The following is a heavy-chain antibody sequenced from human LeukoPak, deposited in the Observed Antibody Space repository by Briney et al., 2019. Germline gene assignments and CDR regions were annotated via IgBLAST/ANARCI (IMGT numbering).Heavy chain of an antibody. V-gene: IGHV4-59*01. Sequence: SETLSLTCTVSGGSISSYYWSWIRQPPGKGLEWIGYIYYSGGTNYNPSLKSRVTISVDTSKNQFSLKLSSVTAADTAVYYCARGTYSSSFDYWGQGTLVTVSS. D-gene: IGHD6-13*01. CDR2: IYYSGGT. J-gene: IGHJ4*02. CDR3: ARGTYSSSFDY. CDR1: GGSISSYY.